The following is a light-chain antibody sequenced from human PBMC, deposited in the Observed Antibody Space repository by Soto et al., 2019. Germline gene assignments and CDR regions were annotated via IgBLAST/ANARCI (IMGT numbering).Light chain of an antibody. Sequence: DIQRTQFPSTLSASVGDSVTITCRASQSISSWLAWYQQKPGKAPKLLIYDAYSLESGVQSRFSGSGSGTEFTLTISSLQPDDFATYYCKQYNSYSQTLRQGTKVDNK. V-gene: IGKV1-5*01. CDR3: KQYNSYSQT. J-gene: IGKJ1*01. CDR1: QSISSW. CDR2: DAY.